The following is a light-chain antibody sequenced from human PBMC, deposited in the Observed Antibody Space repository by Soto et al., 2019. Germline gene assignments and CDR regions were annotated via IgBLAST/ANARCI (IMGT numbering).Light chain of an antibody. CDR3: HHYET. V-gene: IGKV3-20*01. CDR2: GAS. Sequence: EIVMTQSPATLSVSPGERATLSCRASQSVSSNLAWYQQKPGQAPRLLIYGASSRATGIPDRFSGSGSGTDFTLTISRLEPEDFTVYYCHHYETFGQGTKVDIK. J-gene: IGKJ1*01. CDR1: QSVSSN.